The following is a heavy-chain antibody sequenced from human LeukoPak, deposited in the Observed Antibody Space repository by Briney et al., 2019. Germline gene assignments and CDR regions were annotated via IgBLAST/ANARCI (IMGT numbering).Heavy chain of an antibody. V-gene: IGHV4-59*11. CDR1: GDSISGQY. Sequence: PSETLSLTCTVSGDSISGQYWGWIRQPPGKGLEWIGSVYYSGSAYYNASLKSRVSILVDKSKSQFSLRLSTVTAADTAVYYCARVASGYSYGYPHLYYYYMDVWGKGTTVTVSS. D-gene: IGHD5-18*01. CDR2: VYYSGSA. CDR3: ARVASGYSYGYPHLYYYYMDV. J-gene: IGHJ6*03.